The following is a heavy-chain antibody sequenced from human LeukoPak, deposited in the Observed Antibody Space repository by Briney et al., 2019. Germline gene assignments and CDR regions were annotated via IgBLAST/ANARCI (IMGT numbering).Heavy chain of an antibody. V-gene: IGHV1-69*05. CDR3: ARESMVRGVTTNWFDP. CDR2: IIAIFGTA. D-gene: IGHD3-10*01. CDR1: GDTFSSYA. J-gene: IGHJ5*02. Sequence: SVKVSCKSSGDTFSSYAISWVRQAPGQGREWMGGIIAIFGTANYAQKFQGRVTITTDESTSTAYMGLSSLRSEDTAVYYCARESMVRGVTTNWFDPWGQGTLVTVSS.